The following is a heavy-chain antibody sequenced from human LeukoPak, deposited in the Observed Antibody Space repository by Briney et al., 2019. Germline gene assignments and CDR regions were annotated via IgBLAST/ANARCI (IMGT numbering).Heavy chain of an antibody. Sequence: GGSLRLSCAASGFTLSNYAMNWVRQAPGKGLEWVSGVSGSGDSTYYADSVKGRFTISRDNSKNTLYLQIHSLRAEDTAVYYCAKFDYGDYWGQGTLVTVSS. CDR1: GFTLSNYA. D-gene: IGHD4-17*01. CDR3: AKFDYGDY. J-gene: IGHJ4*02. CDR2: VSGSGDST. V-gene: IGHV3-23*01.